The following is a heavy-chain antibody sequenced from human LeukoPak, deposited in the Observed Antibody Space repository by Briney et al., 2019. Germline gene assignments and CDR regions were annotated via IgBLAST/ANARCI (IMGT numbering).Heavy chain of an antibody. V-gene: IGHV3-48*04. J-gene: IGHJ4*02. D-gene: IGHD5-24*01. Sequence: GGSLRLSCAASGFTFSPYSMNWVRQAPGKGLEWVSYINSVSTIHYADSVKGRFTISRDNAKNSLYLQMNSLRAEDTAVYYCARGGYIEMATVFDYWGQGTLVTVSS. CDR3: ARGGYIEMATVFDY. CDR1: GFTFSPYS. CDR2: INSVSTI.